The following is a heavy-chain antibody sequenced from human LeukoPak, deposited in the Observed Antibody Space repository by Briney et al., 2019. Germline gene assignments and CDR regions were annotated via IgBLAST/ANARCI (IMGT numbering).Heavy chain of an antibody. D-gene: IGHD6-19*01. Sequence: PSETLSLTCTVSGGSISSYYWSWIRQPAGKGLEWIGRIYTSGSTNYNPSLKSRVTMSVDTSKNQFSLKLSSVTAADTAVYYCARAPSLRTTGIDGGWYDYYYYYMDVWGKGTTVTVSS. CDR3: ARAPSLRTTGIDGGWYDYYYYYMDV. V-gene: IGHV4-4*07. J-gene: IGHJ6*03. CDR1: GGSISSYY. CDR2: IYTSGST.